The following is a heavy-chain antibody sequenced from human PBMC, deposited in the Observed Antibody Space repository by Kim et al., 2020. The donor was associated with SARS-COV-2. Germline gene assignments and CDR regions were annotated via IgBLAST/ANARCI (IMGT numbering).Heavy chain of an antibody. J-gene: IGHJ4*02. CDR3: ARVIWGTYRYTDY. CDR2: INTDTGNP. Sequence: SVKVSCKASGYTFTNNAISWVRQAPGQGLEWMGWINTDTGNPTYAQAFTRRFVFSVDTSVTTAYLQISSLEAEDTALYYCARVIWGTYRYTDYWGQGTL. CDR1: GYTFTNNA. V-gene: IGHV7-4-1*02. D-gene: IGHD3-16*02.